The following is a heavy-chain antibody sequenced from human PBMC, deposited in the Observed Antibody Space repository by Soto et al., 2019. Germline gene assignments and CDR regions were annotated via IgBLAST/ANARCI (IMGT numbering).Heavy chain of an antibody. CDR2: IYYSGST. CDR3: ARQRGGVGATYWYFDL. V-gene: IGHV4-31*03. J-gene: IGHJ2*01. D-gene: IGHD1-26*01. CDR1: GGSISSGGYY. Sequence: QVQLQESGPGLVKPSQTLSLTCTVSGGSISSGGYYWSWIRQHPGKGLEWIGYIYYSGSTYYNPSLKIRFTISVDTSKNQFSLKLGSVTAADTAVYYCARQRGGVGATYWYFDLWGRGTLVTVSS.